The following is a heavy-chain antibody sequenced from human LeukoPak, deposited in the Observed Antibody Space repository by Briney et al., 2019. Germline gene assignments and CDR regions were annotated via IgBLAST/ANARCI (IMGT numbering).Heavy chain of an antibody. Sequence: GSLRLSCAASGFTFSSYAMSWVRQAPGKGLIWVSRINSDGSSTSYADSVKGRFTISRDNAKNTLYLQMNSLRAEDTAVYYCARRDSGYDNRAFDIWGQGTMVTVSS. D-gene: IGHD5-12*01. CDR3: ARRDSGYDNRAFDI. CDR1: GFTFSSYA. CDR2: INSDGSST. V-gene: IGHV3-74*01. J-gene: IGHJ3*02.